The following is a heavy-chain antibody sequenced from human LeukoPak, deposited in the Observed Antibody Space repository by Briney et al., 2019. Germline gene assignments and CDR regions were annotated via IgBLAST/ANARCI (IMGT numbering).Heavy chain of an antibody. V-gene: IGHV1-2*02. CDR1: GYTFTGYY. J-gene: IGHJ4*02. D-gene: IGHD3-16*02. CDR3: ASRGVMPAEYVRGSYRVIDY. Sequence: ASVNVSFQASGYTFTGYYMHWVRQAPGQGREWMGWINPNSGGTNYAQKFQGRVTMTRDTSISTAYMELSRLRSDDTAMYYCASRGVMPAEYVRGSYRVIDYWGQGTLVTVSS. CDR2: INPNSGGT.